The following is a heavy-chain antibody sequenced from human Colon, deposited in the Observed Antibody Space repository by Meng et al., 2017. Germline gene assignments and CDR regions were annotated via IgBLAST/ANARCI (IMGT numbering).Heavy chain of an antibody. J-gene: IGHJ4*02. CDR3: ARGGAPPYYFDY. CDR2: MNPDSGKT. V-gene: IGHV1-8*02. CDR1: GYTFSNYE. D-gene: IGHD1-26*01. Sequence: VQLVQSGAEVKKPGASVRVPFETSGYTFSNYEVNWVRQASGHGLEWMGWMNPDSGKTGYAHKFQGRVTLTRDTSTGTAYMELTSLTPDDTAVYYCARGGAPPYYFDYWGQGTLVTVSS.